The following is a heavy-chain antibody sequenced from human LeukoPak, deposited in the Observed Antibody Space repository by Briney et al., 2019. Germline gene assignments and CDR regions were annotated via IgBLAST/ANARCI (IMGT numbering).Heavy chain of an antibody. CDR2: ISSSGSTI. D-gene: IGHD2-2*01. CDR3: ARLMGEDIVVVPAAMPDY. V-gene: IGHV3-48*01. J-gene: IGHJ4*02. Sequence: GGSLRLSCAASGFTFSSYSMNWVRQAPGKGLEWVSYISSSGSTIYYADSVKGRFTISRDNAKNSLYLQMNSLRAEDTAVYYCARLMGEDIVVVPAAMPDYWGQGTLVTVSS. CDR1: GFTFSSYS.